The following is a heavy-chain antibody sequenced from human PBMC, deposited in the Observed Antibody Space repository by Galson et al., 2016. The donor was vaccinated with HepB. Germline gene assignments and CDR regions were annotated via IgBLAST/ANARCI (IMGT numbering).Heavy chain of an antibody. Sequence: SETLSLTCAVYGESFSGYYWSWIRQSPGKGLEWIGEINQSEITNYNPSLKSRVTISVDTSKNQVSLKITSVTAADTAMYFCARGVNYNYVWGAYRTFDSWGQGTLVTVSS. V-gene: IGHV4-34*01. J-gene: IGHJ4*02. CDR1: GESFSGYY. CDR3: ARGVNYNYVWGAYRTFDS. CDR2: INQSEIT. D-gene: IGHD3-16*01.